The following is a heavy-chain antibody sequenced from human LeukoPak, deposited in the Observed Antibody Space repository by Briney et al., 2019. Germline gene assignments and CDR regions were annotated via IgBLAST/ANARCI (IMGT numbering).Heavy chain of an antibody. CDR2: INPNSGGT. Sequence: ASVKVSCKASGYTFTGYHIHWLRQAPGQGLEWMGWINPNSGGTNYAPKFQGRVTLTRDTSISTAYMELSRLRSDDTAVYYCARERYSSSLNWFDPWGQGTLVTVSS. CDR3: ARERYSSSLNWFDP. V-gene: IGHV1-2*02. J-gene: IGHJ5*02. D-gene: IGHD6-13*01. CDR1: GYTFTGYH.